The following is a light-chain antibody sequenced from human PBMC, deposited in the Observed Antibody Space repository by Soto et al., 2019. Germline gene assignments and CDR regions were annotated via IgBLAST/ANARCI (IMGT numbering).Light chain of an antibody. CDR3: QRYNSAPFT. CDR1: QGISNY. Sequence: DIQMTQSPSSLSASVGDRVTIACRASQGISNYLAWYQQKPGKVPKLLIYAASTLESGLPPRFSGSGSGTDFPLTISSLQPEDVGTYCCQRYNSAPFTFGPGTTGDIK. J-gene: IGKJ3*01. CDR2: AAS. V-gene: IGKV1-27*01.